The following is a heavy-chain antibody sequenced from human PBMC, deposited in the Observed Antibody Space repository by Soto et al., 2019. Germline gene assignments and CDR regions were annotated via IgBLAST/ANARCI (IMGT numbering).Heavy chain of an antibody. CDR2: ISPGSRYP. CDR3: VRGGGGGLFDA. D-gene: IGHD2-15*01. J-gene: IGHJ5*02. V-gene: IGHV3-11*06. Sequence: PGGSLRLSCAGSGFNFGDSCMSWSRQAPGKGLEWLSYISPGSRYPAYADSVKGRFTISRDNARRSLYLQMMSLTAEDTASYYCVRGGGGGLFDAWGQGSMVTVSS. CDR1: GFNFGDSC.